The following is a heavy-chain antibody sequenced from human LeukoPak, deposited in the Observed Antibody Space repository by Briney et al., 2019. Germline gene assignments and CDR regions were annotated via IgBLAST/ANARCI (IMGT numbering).Heavy chain of an antibody. CDR3: VRELAAARAAFDM. V-gene: IGHV4-34*01. J-gene: IGHJ3*02. D-gene: IGHD6-25*01. CDR1: GGSFSGYY. CDR2: INHRGGT. Sequence: SETLSLTCAVFGGSFSGYYWSWIRQPPGRGLEWIGEINHRGGTNYNPSLKSRVSISVDTSKNQFSLNLRSVTAADTAVYYCVRELAAARAAFDMWGQGTMVTVSS.